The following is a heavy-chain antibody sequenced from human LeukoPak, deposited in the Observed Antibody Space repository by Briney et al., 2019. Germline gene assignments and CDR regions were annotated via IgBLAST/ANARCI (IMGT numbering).Heavy chain of an antibody. CDR2: IRYDGSNK. V-gene: IGHV3-30*02. CDR3: AKDGGSGSKYFDY. Sequence: GGSLRLSCAASGFTFSSYGMHWVRQAPGKGLEWVAFIRYDGSNKYYADSVKGRFTISRDNSKNTLYLQMNSLRAEDTAVYYCAKDGGSGSKYFDYWGQGTLVTVSS. D-gene: IGHD3-10*01. CDR1: GFTFSSYG. J-gene: IGHJ4*02.